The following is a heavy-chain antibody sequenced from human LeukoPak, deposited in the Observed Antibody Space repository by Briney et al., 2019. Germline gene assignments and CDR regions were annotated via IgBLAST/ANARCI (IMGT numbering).Heavy chain of an antibody. CDR1: GFTFSSYE. V-gene: IGHV3-48*03. CDR2: ISSSGSTI. Sequence: GGSLGLSCAASGFTFSSYEMTWVRQAPGKGLEWVSYISSSGSTIYYADSVKGRFTISRDNAKNSLYLQMNSLRAEDTAVYYCARSRPYYYYGMDVWGQGTTVTVSS. J-gene: IGHJ6*02. CDR3: ARSRPYYYYGMDV.